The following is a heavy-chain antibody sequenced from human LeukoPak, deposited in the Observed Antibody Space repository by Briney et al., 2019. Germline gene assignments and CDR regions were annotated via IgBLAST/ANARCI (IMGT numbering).Heavy chain of an antibody. D-gene: IGHD6-6*01. CDR1: GFTFSSYS. CDR3: ARGEWSSSPFDY. V-gene: IGHV3-21*01. Sequence: PGGSLRLSCAASGFTFSSYSMNWVRQAPGKGLEWVSSISSSSSYIYYADSVKGRFTISRDNAKNSLYLQMNSLRAEDTAVYYCARGEWSSSPFDYWGQGTLVTASS. J-gene: IGHJ4*02. CDR2: ISSSSSYI.